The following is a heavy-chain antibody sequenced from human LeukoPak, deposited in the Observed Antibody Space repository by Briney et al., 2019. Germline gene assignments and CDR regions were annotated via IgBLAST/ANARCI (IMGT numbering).Heavy chain of an antibody. CDR2: IYYSGST. CDR1: GGSISSYY. V-gene: IGHV4-59*01. J-gene: IGHJ4*02. D-gene: IGHD3-3*01. Sequence: SETLSLTCTVSGGSISSYYWSWIRQPPGKGLEWIGYIYYSGSTNYNPSLKSRATISVDTSKNQFSLKLSSVTAADTAVYYCARATYDFWSGTRSYYFDYWGQGTLVTVSS. CDR3: ARATYDFWSGTRSYYFDY.